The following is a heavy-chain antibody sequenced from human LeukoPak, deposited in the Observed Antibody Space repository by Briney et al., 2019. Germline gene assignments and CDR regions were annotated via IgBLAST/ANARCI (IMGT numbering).Heavy chain of an antibody. D-gene: IGHD2-15*01. CDR3: ARVSGLYMDV. J-gene: IGHJ6*03. V-gene: IGHV1-8*01. Sequence: GASVKVSCKASGYTFSSYDINWVRQATGQGLEWMGWMNPNSGNTGYAQKFQGRVTITRNTSISTAYMELGSLRSEDTAVYYCARVSGLYMDVWGKGTTVTISS. CDR1: GYTFSSYD. CDR2: MNPNSGNT.